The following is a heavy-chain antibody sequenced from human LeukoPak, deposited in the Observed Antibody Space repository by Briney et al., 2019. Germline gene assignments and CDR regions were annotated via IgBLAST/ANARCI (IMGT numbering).Heavy chain of an antibody. Sequence: PSETLSLTCTVSGGSISNNYWTWSRQPAGKGLEYIGRIYSSGSTHYNPSLKSRVTMSVDTSKNQFSLKLTSVTVADTALYYCARDRGFSSGHGGWFDPWGQGTLVTVSS. D-gene: IGHD6-19*01. V-gene: IGHV4-4*07. J-gene: IGHJ5*02. CDR2: IYSSGST. CDR1: GGSISNNY. CDR3: ARDRGFSSGHGGWFDP.